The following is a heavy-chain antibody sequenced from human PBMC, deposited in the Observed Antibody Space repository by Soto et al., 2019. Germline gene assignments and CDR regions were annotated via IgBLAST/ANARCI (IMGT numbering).Heavy chain of an antibody. CDR3: ARVPPPYDFWSGYQITYFDY. D-gene: IGHD3-3*01. V-gene: IGHV1-2*02. CDR1: GYTFTGYY. J-gene: IGHJ4*02. Sequence: ASVKVSCKASGYTFTGYYMHWVRQAPGQGLEWMGWINPNSGGTNYAQKFQGRVTMTRDTSISTAYMELSRLRSDDTAVYYCARVPPPYDFWSGYQITYFDYWGQGTLVTVSS. CDR2: INPNSGGT.